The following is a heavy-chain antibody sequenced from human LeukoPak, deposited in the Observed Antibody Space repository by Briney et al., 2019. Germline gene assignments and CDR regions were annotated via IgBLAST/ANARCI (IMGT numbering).Heavy chain of an antibody. V-gene: IGHV7-4-1*02. CDR3: ARDHGSSSWSDAVVGYYYYGMDV. J-gene: IGHJ6*02. CDR2: INTNTGNP. CDR1: GYTFTSYA. D-gene: IGHD6-13*01. Sequence: ASVKVSCKASGYTFTSYAMNWVRQAPGQGLEWMGWINTNTGNPTYAQGFTGRFVFSLDTSVSTAYLQISSLKAEDTAVYYCARDHGSSSWSDAVVGYYYYGMDVWGQGTTVTVSS.